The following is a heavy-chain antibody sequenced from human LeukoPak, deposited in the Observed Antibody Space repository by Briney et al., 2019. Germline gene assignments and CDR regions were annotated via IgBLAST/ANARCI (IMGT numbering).Heavy chain of an antibody. Sequence: GGSLRLSCAASGFTFSSYAMSWVRQAPGKGLEWVSAISGSGGSTYYADSVKGRFTISRDNSENTLYLQMNSLRAEDTAVYYCEKDRGWGGGGPRGGYSDFGGGATRVTVSS. D-gene: IGHD3-3*01. J-gene: IGHJ2*01. CDR2: ISGSGGST. V-gene: IGHV3-23*01. CDR1: GFTFSSYA. CDR3: EKDRGWGGGGPRGGYSDF.